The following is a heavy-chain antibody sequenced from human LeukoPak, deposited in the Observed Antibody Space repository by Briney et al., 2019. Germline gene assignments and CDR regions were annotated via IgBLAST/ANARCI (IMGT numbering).Heavy chain of an antibody. Sequence: ASVKVSCKASGYTFSVNYMDGVRQAPGQGLGWMGGINPNSGGKNYAQKFQGRVNMTRHTYISTAYTALSRLRSDDSGVYYCVRQSITDYYDSRGSEFDYWGQGTLVTVSS. CDR2: INPNSGGK. CDR1: GYTFSVNY. CDR3: VRQSITDYYDSRGSEFDY. D-gene: IGHD3-22*01. V-gene: IGHV1-2*02. J-gene: IGHJ4*02.